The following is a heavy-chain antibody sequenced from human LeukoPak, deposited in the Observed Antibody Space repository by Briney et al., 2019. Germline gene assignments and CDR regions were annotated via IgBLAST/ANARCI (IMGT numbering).Heavy chain of an antibody. CDR3: ARRYDSGRYHLPH. Sequence: ASVRVSCKASGYTFTSYDTNWVRQAAGQGLEWMGWMNPNSGNTGYAQKFQGRITMARNTSISTAYMELSSLTSEDTAVYFCARRYDSGRYHLPHWGQGTLVTVSS. J-gene: IGHJ4*02. CDR1: GYTFTSYD. V-gene: IGHV1-8*01. CDR2: MNPNSGNT. D-gene: IGHD3-10*01.